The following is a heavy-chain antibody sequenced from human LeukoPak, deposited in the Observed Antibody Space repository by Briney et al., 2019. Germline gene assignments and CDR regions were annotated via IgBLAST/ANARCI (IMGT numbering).Heavy chain of an antibody. V-gene: IGHV1-2*02. CDR1: GYIFSDYY. D-gene: IGHD6-13*01. CDR2: INPKTGAA. Sequence: ASVKVSCKASGYIFSDYYMHWVRQAPGQGLEWLGWINPKTGAADYAQQFRGRITMTRDTSINTDYMEMKRVTSDDTAVYYCARGAEAETSPLDYWGQGTLVAVSS. J-gene: IGHJ4*02. CDR3: ARGAEAETSPLDY.